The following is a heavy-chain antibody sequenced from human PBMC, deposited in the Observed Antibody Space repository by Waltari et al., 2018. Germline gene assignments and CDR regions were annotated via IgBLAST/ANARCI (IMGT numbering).Heavy chain of an antibody. CDR1: AGSISSSGYY. J-gene: IGHJ5*02. CDR3: ARWTVDRHRGCDP. CDR2: IDYSGST. Sequence: QLQLQESGPGLVKPSETLSLTRTVSAGSISSSGYYWGWLRQPPGKGLEWIGGIDYSGSTYYNPSFTSRVTISVDTSTTQFSLTLTSGTAADTAVYYCARWTVDRHRGCDPWGQGTLVTVSS. D-gene: IGHD3-10*01. V-gene: IGHV4-39*01.